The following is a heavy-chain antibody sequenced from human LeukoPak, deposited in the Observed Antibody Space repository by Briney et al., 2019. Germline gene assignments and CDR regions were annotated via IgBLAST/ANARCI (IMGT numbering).Heavy chain of an antibody. J-gene: IGHJ4*02. Sequence: PGGSLRLSCAASGFTFSSYGMHWVRQAPGKGLEWVAVIWYDGSNKYYADSVKGRFTISRDNSKNTLYLQMNSLRAEDTAVYYCARTIAVAELDYWGQGTLVTVSS. CDR2: IWYDGSNK. CDR1: GFTFSSYG. V-gene: IGHV3-33*01. CDR3: ARTIAVAELDY. D-gene: IGHD6-19*01.